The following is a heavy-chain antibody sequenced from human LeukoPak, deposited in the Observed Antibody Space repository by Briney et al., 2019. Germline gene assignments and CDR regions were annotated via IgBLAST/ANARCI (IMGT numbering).Heavy chain of an antibody. CDR3: AKDSSNMRFDY. CDR1: GFTFSSYA. CDR2: ISGSGGST. Sequence: GGSLRLSCAASGFTFSSYAMSWVRQAPGKGLEWVSAISGSGGSTYYADSVKGRFTISRDNAKNSLYLQMNSLRAEDTAVYYCAKDSSNMRFDYWGQGTLVTVSS. V-gene: IGHV3-23*01. J-gene: IGHJ4*02. D-gene: IGHD2-2*01.